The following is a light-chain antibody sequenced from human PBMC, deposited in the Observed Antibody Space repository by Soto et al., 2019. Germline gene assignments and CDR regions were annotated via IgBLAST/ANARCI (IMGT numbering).Light chain of an antibody. CDR2: GVT. CDR3: ISYTGTSTPYV. J-gene: IGLJ1*01. Sequence: SALTQPASVSGSPGQSITISCTGTSXDVGLYNHVSWYQQHPGRAPKLMIYGVTDRPSGVSDRFSGSKSGNTASLTISGLQAEDEADYYCISYTGTSTPYVFGTGTKLTVL. V-gene: IGLV2-14*01. CDR1: SXDVGLYNH.